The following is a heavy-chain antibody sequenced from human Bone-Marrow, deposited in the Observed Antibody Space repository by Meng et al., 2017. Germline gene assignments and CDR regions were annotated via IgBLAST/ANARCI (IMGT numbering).Heavy chain of an antibody. D-gene: IGHD6-19*01. CDR1: GFSFRTSGVG. V-gene: IGHV2-5*02. Sequence: QITLKEAGPTRVKPTQTLMLTCTFSGFSFRTSGVGVGWIRQPPGKALEWLAVLYWDNDKGYRPSLKSRLTITKDTSKNQVVLTMTNMDPVDTATYFCAHLVPYSSSFDPWGQGTLVTVSS. CDR3: AHLVPYSSSFDP. J-gene: IGHJ5*02. CDR2: LYWDNDK.